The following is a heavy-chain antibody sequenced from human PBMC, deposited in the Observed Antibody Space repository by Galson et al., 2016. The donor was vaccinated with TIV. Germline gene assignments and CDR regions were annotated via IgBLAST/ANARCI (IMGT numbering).Heavy chain of an antibody. CDR1: GGTFSSYA. V-gene: IGHV1-69*05. J-gene: IGHJ4*02. CDR2: IIPIFGTA. CDR3: ARDRGYSGYDWAFDY. D-gene: IGHD5-12*01. Sequence: SVKVSCKASGGTFSSYAISWVRQAPGQGLEWMGGIIPIFGTANYAQKFQGRVTITTDESTSTAYMELSSLRSGDTAVYYCARDRGYSGYDWAFDYWGQGTLVTVSS.